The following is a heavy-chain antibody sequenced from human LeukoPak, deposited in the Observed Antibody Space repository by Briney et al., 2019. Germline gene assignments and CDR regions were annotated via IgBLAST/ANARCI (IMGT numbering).Heavy chain of an antibody. CDR2: IVVGSGST. CDR1: GFTFSSST. V-gene: IGHV1-58*02. CDR3: AADGPADLFDGSEDPPRDAFEI. J-gene: IGHJ3*02. D-gene: IGHD3-22*01. Sequence: SVKVSCKASGFTFSSSTMQWVRQARGQRLEWIGWIVVGSGSTNYAQKFQERVTISRDMSTSTAYMELSSLTSEDTAVFYCAADGPADLFDGSEDPPRDAFEIWGQGTMVTVSS.